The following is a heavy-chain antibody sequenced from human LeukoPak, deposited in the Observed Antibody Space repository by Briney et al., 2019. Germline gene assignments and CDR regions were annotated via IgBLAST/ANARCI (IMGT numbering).Heavy chain of an antibody. CDR3: AKEWDLLAYY. Sequence: GGSLRLSCAASGFTFSSFAMSWVRQAPGRGLEWVSSIGRNAINTYYADSVKGRFTISRDNSKNTLHLQMNSLRGEDTAVYYCAKEWDLLAYYWGQGTLVTVSS. CDR2: IGRNAINT. D-gene: IGHD1-26*01. J-gene: IGHJ4*02. CDR1: GFTFSSFA. V-gene: IGHV3-23*01.